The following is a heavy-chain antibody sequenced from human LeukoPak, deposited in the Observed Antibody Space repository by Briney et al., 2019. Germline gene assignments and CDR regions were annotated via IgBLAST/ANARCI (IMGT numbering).Heavy chain of an antibody. CDR2: IYYSGST. V-gene: IGHV4-39*01. D-gene: IGHD3-22*01. CDR1: GGSISSSSYY. J-gene: IGHJ4*02. CDR3: ARLNYYDSSGYYYNYYFDY. Sequence: SETLSLTCTVSGGSISSSSYYWGWIRQPPGKGLERIGSIYYSGSTYYNPSLKSRVTISVDTSKNQFSLKLSSVTAADTAVYYCARLNYYDSSGYYYNYYFDYWGQGTLVTVSS.